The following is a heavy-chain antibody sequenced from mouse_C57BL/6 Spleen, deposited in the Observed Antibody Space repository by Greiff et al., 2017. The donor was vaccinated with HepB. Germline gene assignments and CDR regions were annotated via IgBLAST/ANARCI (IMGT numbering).Heavy chain of an antibody. CDR3: AGSRAPYYGNPCYFDY. CDR2: IDPSDSYT. V-gene: IGHV1-69*01. Sequence: QVQLQQPGAELVMPGASVKLSCKASGYTFTSYWMHWVKQRPGQGLEWIGEIDPSDSYTNYNQKFKGKSTLTVDKSSSPAYMQLSSLTSEDSAVYYCAGSRAPYYGNPCYFDYWGQGTTLTVSS. J-gene: IGHJ2*01. D-gene: IGHD2-10*01. CDR1: GYTFTSYW.